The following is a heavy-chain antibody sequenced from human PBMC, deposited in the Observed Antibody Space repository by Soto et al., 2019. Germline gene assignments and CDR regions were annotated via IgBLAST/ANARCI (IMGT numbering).Heavy chain of an antibody. J-gene: IGHJ4*02. CDR1: GFTFTRYS. Sequence: GGSLRLSCAASGFTFTRYSMNWVRQAPGKGLEWVSSISSTTNYIYYADSMKGRFTVSRDNAKNSVYLEMNSLSAEDTAVYYCARESEDLTSIFDYWGQGTLVTV. V-gene: IGHV3-21*01. CDR2: ISSTTNYI. CDR3: ARESEDLTSIFDY.